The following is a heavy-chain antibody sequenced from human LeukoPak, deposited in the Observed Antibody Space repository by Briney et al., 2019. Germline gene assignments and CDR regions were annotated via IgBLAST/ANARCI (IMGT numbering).Heavy chain of an antibody. CDR1: GYSISSGYF. J-gene: IGHJ5*02. D-gene: IGHD6-13*01. CDR3: ARMFRSSWYINWFDP. CDR2: IYHSGST. Sequence: PSETLSLTCTVSGYSISSGYFWGWIRQPPGKGLEWIGSIYHSGSTSYNPSLKSRLTISADTSKNQFSLKLNFVTAADTAMYYCARMFRSSWYINWFDPWGQGTLVTVSS. V-gene: IGHV4-38-2*02.